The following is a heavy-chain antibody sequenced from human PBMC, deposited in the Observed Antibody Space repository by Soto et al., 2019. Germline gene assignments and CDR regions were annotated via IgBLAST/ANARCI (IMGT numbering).Heavy chain of an antibody. CDR3: ARYMTTVTKNYFDY. Sequence: SETLSLTCAVYGGSFSGYYWSWIRQPPGKGLEWIGEINHSGSTNYNPSLKSRVTISVDTSKNQFSLKLSSVTAADTAVYYCARYMTTVTKNYFDYWGQGTLVTVSS. CDR2: INHSGST. J-gene: IGHJ4*02. D-gene: IGHD4-17*01. V-gene: IGHV4-34*01. CDR1: GGSFSGYY.